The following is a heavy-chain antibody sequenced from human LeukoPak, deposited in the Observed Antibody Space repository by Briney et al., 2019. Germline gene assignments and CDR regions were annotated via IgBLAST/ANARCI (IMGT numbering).Heavy chain of an antibody. CDR3: ARIVTIAAAGTYFDY. V-gene: IGHV4-34*01. D-gene: IGHD6-13*01. CDR2: INHSGST. J-gene: IGHJ4*02. CDR1: GGSFSGYY. Sequence: PSETLSLTCAVYGGSFSGYYWSWIRQPPGKGLEWIGEINHSGSTNYNPSLKSRVTISVDTSKNQFSLKLSSVTAADTAVYYCARIVTIAAAGTYFDYWGQGTLVTVSS.